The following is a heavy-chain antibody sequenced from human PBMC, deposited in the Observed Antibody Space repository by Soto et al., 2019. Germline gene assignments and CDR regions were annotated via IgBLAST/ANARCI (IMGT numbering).Heavy chain of an antibody. CDR1: GFTFSSYS. CDR2: ISSSSSYI. J-gene: IGHJ5*02. CDR3: ARVNTIFDGPPILWFDP. Sequence: GGSLRLSCAASGFTFSSYSMNWVRQAPGKGLEWVSSISSSSSYIYYADSVKGRFTISRDNAKNSLYLQMNSLRAEDTAVYYCARVNTIFDGPPILWFDPWGQGTLVTVSS. V-gene: IGHV3-21*01. D-gene: IGHD3-3*01.